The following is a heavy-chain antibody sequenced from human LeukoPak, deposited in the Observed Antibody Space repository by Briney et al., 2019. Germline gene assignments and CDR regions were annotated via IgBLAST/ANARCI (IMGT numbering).Heavy chain of an antibody. D-gene: IGHD3-22*01. CDR2: IYTSGST. V-gene: IGHV4-4*07. Sequence: SETLSLTCTVSGGSISSYYWSWTRQPAGKALEWIGRIYTSGSTNYNPSLKSRVTMSVDTSKNQFSLKLSSVTAADTAVYYCARGYPHYYDSSGYYDYWGQGTLVTVSS. CDR3: ARGYPHYYDSSGYYDY. CDR1: GGSISSYY. J-gene: IGHJ4*02.